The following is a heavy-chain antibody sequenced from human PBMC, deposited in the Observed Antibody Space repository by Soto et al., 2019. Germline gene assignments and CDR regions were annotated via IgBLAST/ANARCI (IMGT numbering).Heavy chain of an antibody. CDR3: ARVISTVTTFFDY. J-gene: IGHJ4*02. Sequence: SETLSLTCAVYGGSFSGYYWSWIRQPPGKGLEWIGEINHSGSTNYNPSLKSRVTISVDTSKNQFSLKLSSVTAADTAVYYCARVISTVTTFFDYWGQGTLVTVSS. CDR1: GGSFSGYY. CDR2: INHSGST. D-gene: IGHD4-17*01. V-gene: IGHV4-34*01.